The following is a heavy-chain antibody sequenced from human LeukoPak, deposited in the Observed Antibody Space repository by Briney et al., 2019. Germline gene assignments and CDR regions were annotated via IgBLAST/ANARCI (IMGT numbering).Heavy chain of an antibody. D-gene: IGHD3-10*01. CDR3: AGLWFGDRPPFDY. Sequence: GGSLRLSCAASGFTFSDYVMNWVRQAPGKGLEWVSSISSSSSYIYYANSLKGRFTISRDNAKNSLYLQMNSLRAEDTAVYYCAGLWFGDRPPFDYWGQGTLVTVSS. V-gene: IGHV3-21*01. CDR2: ISSSSSYI. J-gene: IGHJ4*02. CDR1: GFTFSDYV.